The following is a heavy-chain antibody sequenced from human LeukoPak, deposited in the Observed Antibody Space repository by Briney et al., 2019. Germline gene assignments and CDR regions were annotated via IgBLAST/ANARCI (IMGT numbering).Heavy chain of an antibody. CDR2: ISGSGGST. CDR1: GFIFSSYA. D-gene: IGHD3-22*01. V-gene: IGHV3-23*01. J-gene: IGHJ4*02. CDR3: AKAPLYYYDSSGYLDY. Sequence: GGSLRLSCAASGFIFSSYAMSWVRQAPGKGLEWVSAISGSGGSTYYADSVKGRFTISRDNSKNTLYLQMNSLRAEDTAVYYCAKAPLYYYDSSGYLDYRGQGTLVTVSS.